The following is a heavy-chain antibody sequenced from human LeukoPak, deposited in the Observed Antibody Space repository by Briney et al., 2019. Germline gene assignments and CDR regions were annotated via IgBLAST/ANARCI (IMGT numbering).Heavy chain of an antibody. D-gene: IGHD6-19*01. CDR1: GYTFTSYY. CDR2: INPSGGST. Sequence: ASVKVSCKASGYTFTSYYMHWVRQAPGQGLEWMGIINPSGGSTSYAQKFQGGVTMARDTSTSTVYMELSSLRSEDTAVYYCARTGDSSGWYAWFDPWGQGTLVTVSS. V-gene: IGHV1-46*01. CDR3: ARTGDSSGWYAWFDP. J-gene: IGHJ5*02.